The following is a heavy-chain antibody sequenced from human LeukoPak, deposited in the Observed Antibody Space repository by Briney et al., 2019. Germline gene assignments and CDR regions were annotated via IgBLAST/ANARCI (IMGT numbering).Heavy chain of an antibody. CDR1: GGSISSGSYS. CDR3: ARTHIAGTGYFDY. J-gene: IGHJ4*02. CDR2: IYHSGTT. D-gene: IGHD1-20*01. Sequence: SETLSLTCAVSGGSISSGSYSWNWIRQPPGKGLEWIGHIYHSGTTSYNPSLKSRVTISVDTSNNQFSLKLSSVTAADTAVYYCARTHIAGTGYFDYWGQGTLVTVSS. V-gene: IGHV4-30-2*05.